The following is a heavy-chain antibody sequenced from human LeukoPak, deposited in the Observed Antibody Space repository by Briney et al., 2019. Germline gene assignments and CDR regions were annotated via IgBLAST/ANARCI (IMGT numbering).Heavy chain of an antibody. Sequence: PSETLSLTCTVSGGSISSSSYYWGWIRQPPGKGLEWIGSIYYSGSTYYNPSLKSRVTISVDTSKNQFSLKLSSVTAADTAVYYCARPARGYYDILTGYYDTGAFDIWGQGTMVTVSS. D-gene: IGHD3-9*01. V-gene: IGHV4-39*01. CDR2: IYYSGST. J-gene: IGHJ3*02. CDR1: GGSISSSSYY. CDR3: ARPARGYYDILTGYYDTGAFDI.